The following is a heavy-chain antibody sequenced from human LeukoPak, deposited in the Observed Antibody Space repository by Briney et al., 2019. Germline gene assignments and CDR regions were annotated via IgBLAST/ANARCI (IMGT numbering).Heavy chain of an antibody. CDR1: GGTFSSYA. CDR2: IIPIFGTA. V-gene: IGHV1-69*13. CDR3: ATTPRVTIFGVVIWWFDP. Sequence: SVEVSCKASGGTFSSYAISWVRQAPGQGLEWMGGIIPIFGTANYAQKFQGRVTITADESTSTAYMELSSLRSEDTAVYYCATTPRVTIFGVVIWWFDPWGQGTLVTVSS. J-gene: IGHJ5*02. D-gene: IGHD3-3*01.